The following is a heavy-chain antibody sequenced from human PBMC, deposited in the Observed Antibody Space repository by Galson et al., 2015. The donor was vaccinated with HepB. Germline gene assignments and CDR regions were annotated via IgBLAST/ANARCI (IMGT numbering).Heavy chain of an antibody. D-gene: IGHD6-19*01. Sequence: SLRLSCAASGFTFSSYAMSWVRQAPGKGLEWVSAISGSGGSTYYADSVKGRFTISRDNSKNTLYLQMNSLRAEDTAVYYCAKGLIAVAGPLGGMDVWGQGTTVTVS. J-gene: IGHJ6*02. CDR1: GFTFSSYA. CDR3: AKGLIAVAGPLGGMDV. V-gene: IGHV3-23*01. CDR2: ISGSGGST.